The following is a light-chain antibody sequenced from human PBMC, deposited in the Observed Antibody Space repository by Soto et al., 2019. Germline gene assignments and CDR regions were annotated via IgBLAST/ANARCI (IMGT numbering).Light chain of an antibody. CDR1: SSNIGAGYD. CDR2: GNS. V-gene: IGLV1-40*01. J-gene: IGLJ1*01. CDR3: QSYASSLSGYV. Sequence: QSVLTQPPSVSGAPGQRVTISCTGSSSNIGAGYDVHWYQQLPGTAPKLLIYGNSNRPSGVPDRFSGSKSGTSASLAITGLQAEDEADYYCQSYASSLSGYVFGTGTKAHRP.